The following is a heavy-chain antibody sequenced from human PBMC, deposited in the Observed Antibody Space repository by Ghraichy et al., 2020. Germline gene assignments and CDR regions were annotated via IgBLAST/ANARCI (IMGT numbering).Heavy chain of an antibody. CDR2: IDGGAGRT. D-gene: IGHD3-9*01. V-gene: IGHV3-23*01. J-gene: IGHJ4*02. CDR1: GLTFRSFA. CDR3: TKGRLPGGVDWTFDF. Sequence: GGSLRLSCAVSGLTFRSFAFNWVRQAPGKGLEWVSVIDGGAGRTYYTDSVKGRFTMSRDNSKNTIYLQLNSLRVEDTAVYYCTKGRLPGGVDWTFDFWGQGTLVTGSS.